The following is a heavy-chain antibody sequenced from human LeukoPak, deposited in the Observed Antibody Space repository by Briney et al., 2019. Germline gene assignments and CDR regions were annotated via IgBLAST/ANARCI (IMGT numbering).Heavy chain of an antibody. CDR3: AKEARSFTAMVVYNSEHGW. J-gene: IGHJ4*02. CDR2: ISSSSSYI. CDR1: GFTFSSYS. Sequence: PGGSLRLSCAASGFTFSSYSMNWVRQAPGKGLEWVSSISSSSSYIYYADSVKGRFTISRDNAKNSLYLQMNSLRAEDTAVYYCAKEARSFTAMVVYNSEHGWWGQGTLVTVSS. D-gene: IGHD5-18*01. V-gene: IGHV3-21*04.